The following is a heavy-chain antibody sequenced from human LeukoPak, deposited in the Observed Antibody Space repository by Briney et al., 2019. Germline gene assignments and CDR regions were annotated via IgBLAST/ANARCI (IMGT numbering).Heavy chain of an antibody. Sequence: KTSETLSLTCTVSGGSISSYYWSWIRQPPGKGLEWIGYIYYSGSTNYNPSLKSRVTISVDTSKNQFSLKLSSVTAADTAVYYCARYSYGYYFDYWGQGTLVTVSS. CDR1: GGSISSYY. CDR3: ARYSYGYYFDY. D-gene: IGHD5-18*01. CDR2: IYYSGST. V-gene: IGHV4-59*01. J-gene: IGHJ4*02.